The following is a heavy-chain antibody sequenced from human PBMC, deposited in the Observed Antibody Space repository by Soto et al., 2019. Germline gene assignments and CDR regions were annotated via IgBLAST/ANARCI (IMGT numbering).Heavy chain of an antibody. CDR1: GGTFSSYP. CDR2: IIPIIAIA. J-gene: IGHJ4*02. D-gene: IGHD1-26*01. V-gene: IGHV1-69*02. CDR3: AKVGRDDGYY. Sequence: QVQLVQSGAEVKKPGSSVKVSCRASGGTFSSYPISWVRQAPGQGLEWMGRIIPIIAIANYAQKFQGRVTITADESTSTAYMELSSLRPEDTAVYYCAKVGRDDGYYWGQGTVVTVSS.